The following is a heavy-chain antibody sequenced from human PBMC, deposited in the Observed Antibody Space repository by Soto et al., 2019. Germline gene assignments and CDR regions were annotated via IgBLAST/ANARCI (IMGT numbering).Heavy chain of an antibody. D-gene: IGHD2-15*01. V-gene: IGHV3-74*01. CDR3: ARAGGGYYYYGMDV. CDR2: INSDGSST. J-gene: IGHJ6*02. CDR1: GFTFSSYW. Sequence: VGSLRLSCAASGFTFSSYWMHWVRQAPGKGLVWVSRINSDGSSTSCADSVKGRFTISRDNAKNTLYLQMNSLRAEDTAVYYCARAGGGYYYYGMDVWGQGTTVTVS.